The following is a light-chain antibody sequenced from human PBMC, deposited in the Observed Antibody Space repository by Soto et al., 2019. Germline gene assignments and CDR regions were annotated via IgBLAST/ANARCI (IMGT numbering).Light chain of an antibody. Sequence: DIQMTQSPSSVSASVGDRVTITCRASQGISRWLAWYQQKPGKAPNLLIYSASTLYTGVPSRFSGSGSGTYFTLPISSLQPEDFATYYCQQADSFPLTFGPGTKVDVK. CDR2: SAS. CDR1: QGISRW. CDR3: QQADSFPLT. V-gene: IGKV1-12*01. J-gene: IGKJ3*01.